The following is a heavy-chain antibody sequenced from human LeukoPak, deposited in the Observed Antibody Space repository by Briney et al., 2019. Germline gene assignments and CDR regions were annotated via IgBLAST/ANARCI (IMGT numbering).Heavy chain of an antibody. D-gene: IGHD1-26*01. CDR3: AKDRTVGASYWYFDL. J-gene: IGHJ2*01. Sequence: GRSLRLSCAASGFTFSSYAMHWVRQAPGKGLEWVAVISYDGSNKYYADSVKGRFTISRDSSKNTLFLHMNTLRAEDTAIYYCAKDRTVGASYWYFDLWGRGTLVTVSS. CDR1: GFTFSSYA. V-gene: IGHV3-30*04. CDR2: ISYDGSNK.